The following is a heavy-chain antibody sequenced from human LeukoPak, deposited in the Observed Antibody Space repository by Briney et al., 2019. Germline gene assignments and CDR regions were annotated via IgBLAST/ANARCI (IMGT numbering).Heavy chain of an antibody. CDR1: GLTFSSYW. Sequence: GGSLRLSCAASGLTFSSYWMTWVRQAPGKGLEWVSAISGSGGSTYYADSVKGRFTISRDNSKNTLYLQMNSLRAEDTAVYYCANYGSGSYYNTWGQGTLVTVSS. CDR3: ANYGSGSYYNT. CDR2: ISGSGGST. D-gene: IGHD3-10*01. J-gene: IGHJ5*02. V-gene: IGHV3-23*01.